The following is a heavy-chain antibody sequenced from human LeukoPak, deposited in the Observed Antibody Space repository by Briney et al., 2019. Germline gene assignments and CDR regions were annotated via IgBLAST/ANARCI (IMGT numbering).Heavy chain of an antibody. CDR1: SGSISSYY. CDR2: IYYSGST. CDR3: ARSSGWYQNYFDY. V-gene: IGHV4-59*01. Sequence: SETLSLTCTVSSGSISSYYWSWIRQPPGKGLEWIGYIYYSGSTNYNPSLKSRVTISVDTSKNQFSLKLSSVTAADTAVYYCARSSGWYQNYFDYWGQGTLVTVSS. J-gene: IGHJ4*02. D-gene: IGHD6-19*01.